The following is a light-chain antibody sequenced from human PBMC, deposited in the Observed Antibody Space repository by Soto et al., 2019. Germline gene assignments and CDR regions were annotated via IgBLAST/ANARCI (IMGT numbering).Light chain of an antibody. CDR2: DVH. CDR1: TSDVGGYNY. V-gene: IGLV2-11*01. CDR3: CSYAGSYLFV. Sequence: QSALTQPRSVSGSPGQSVTISCTGTTSDVGGYNYVSWYQQHPGKAPKLIIFDVHNRPSGVPDRFSGSKSGNTASLTISGLRAEDEADYHCCSYAGSYLFVFGTATKLTVL. J-gene: IGLJ1*01.